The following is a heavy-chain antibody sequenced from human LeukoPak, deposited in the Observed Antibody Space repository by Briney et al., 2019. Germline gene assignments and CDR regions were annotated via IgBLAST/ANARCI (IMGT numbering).Heavy chain of an antibody. CDR3: ARLGVTYYYDSSGGAFDY. J-gene: IGHJ4*02. V-gene: IGHV4-39*01. Sequence: SETLSLTCTVSGGSISSSSYYWGWIRQPPGKGLEWIGSIYYSGSTYYNPSLKSRVTISVDTSNNQFSLKLSSVTAADTAVYYCARLGVTYYYDSSGGAFDYWGQGTLVTVSS. CDR2: IYYSGST. D-gene: IGHD3-22*01. CDR1: GGSISSSSYY.